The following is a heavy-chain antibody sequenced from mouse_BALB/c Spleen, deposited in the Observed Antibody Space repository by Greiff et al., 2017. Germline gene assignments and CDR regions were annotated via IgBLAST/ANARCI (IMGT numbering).Heavy chain of an antibody. CDR1: GYTFSSYW. CDR3: ARRANYGAMDY. Sequence: QVQLQQSGAELMKPGASVKISCKATGYTFSSYWIEWVKQRPGHGLEWIGEILPGSGSTNYNEKFKGKATFTADTSSNTAYMQLSSLTSEDSAVYYCARRANYGAMDYWGQGTSVTVSS. D-gene: IGHD1-1*01. V-gene: IGHV1-9*01. J-gene: IGHJ4*01. CDR2: ILPGSGST.